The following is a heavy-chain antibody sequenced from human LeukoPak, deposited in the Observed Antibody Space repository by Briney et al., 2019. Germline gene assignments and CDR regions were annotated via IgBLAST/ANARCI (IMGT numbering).Heavy chain of an antibody. D-gene: IGHD3-22*01. CDR1: GFTFNIYY. CDR2: IGIHGYTL. CDR3: ARKDFSSGSFTY. Sequence: PGGSLRLSCAVSGFTFNIYYMNWIGQAPGKGLGWISYIGIHGYTLYYADSARGRFTISRDNAQNSLYLDMSSLRAEDTAVYYCARKDFSSGSFTYWGQGTLVTVSS. V-gene: IGHV3-11*04. J-gene: IGHJ4*02.